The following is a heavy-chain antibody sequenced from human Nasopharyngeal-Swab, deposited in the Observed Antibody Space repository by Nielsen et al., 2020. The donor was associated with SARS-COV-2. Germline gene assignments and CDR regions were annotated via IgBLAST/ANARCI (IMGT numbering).Heavy chain of an antibody. CDR2: IYPGDSDT. V-gene: IGHV5-51*01. D-gene: IGHD6-19*01. CDR3: ARPGDIAVAGDDWYFDL. J-gene: IGHJ2*01. Sequence: VRQMPGKGLEGMGIIYPGDSDTRYSPSFQGQVTISADKSISTAYLQWSSLKASDTAMYYCARPGDIAVAGDDWYFDLWGRGTLVTVSS.